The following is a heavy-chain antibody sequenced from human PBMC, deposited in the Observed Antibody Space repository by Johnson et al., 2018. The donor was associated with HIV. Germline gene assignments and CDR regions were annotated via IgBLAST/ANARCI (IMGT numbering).Heavy chain of an antibody. Sequence: VQLVESGGGVVQPGRSLRLSCAASGFTVSSNAMSWVRQAPGKGLEWVTSISGGTTYYADSRKGRFTLSRDISNNMVYLQMDSLRPEDTAVYYCARDGRDLVTRGAFDIWGQGTVVTVSS. J-gene: IGHJ3*02. D-gene: IGHD5-18*01. CDR1: GFTVSSNA. V-gene: IGHV3-38-3*01. CDR3: ARDGRDLVTRGAFDI. CDR2: ISGGTT.